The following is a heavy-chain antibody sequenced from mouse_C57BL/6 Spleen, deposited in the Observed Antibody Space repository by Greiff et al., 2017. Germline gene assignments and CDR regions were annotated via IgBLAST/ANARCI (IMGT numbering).Heavy chain of an antibody. V-gene: IGHV1-64*01. D-gene: IGHD1-1*01. J-gene: IGHJ2*01. CDR2: IHPNSGST. CDR1: GYTFTSYW. CDR3: AYGSTRYYFDY. Sequence: QVQLKESGAELVKPGASVKLSCKASGYTFTSYWMHWVKQRPGQGLEWIGMIHPNSGSTNYNEKFKRKATLTVDKSSSTAYRQLSSLTSEDSAVYYCAYGSTRYYFDYWGKGTTLTVSS.